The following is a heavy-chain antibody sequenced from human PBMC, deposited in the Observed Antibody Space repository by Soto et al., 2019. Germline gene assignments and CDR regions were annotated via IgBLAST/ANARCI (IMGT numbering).Heavy chain of an antibody. CDR1: GFTFSSYG. V-gene: IGHV3-30*18. J-gene: IGHJ4*02. Sequence: QVQLVESGGGVVQPGRSLRLSCAASGFTFSSYGMHWVRQAPGKGLEWVAVISYDGSNKYYADSVKGRFTISRDNSKNTLYLQMNSLRAEDTAVYYCAKTGYSSGWHGDWLDYWGQGTLVTVSS. D-gene: IGHD6-19*01. CDR2: ISYDGSNK. CDR3: AKTGYSSGWHGDWLDY.